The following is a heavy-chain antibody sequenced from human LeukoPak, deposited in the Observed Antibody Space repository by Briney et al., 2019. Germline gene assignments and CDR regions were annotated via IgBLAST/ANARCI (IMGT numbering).Heavy chain of an antibody. CDR2: IYSGGST. D-gene: IGHD6-19*01. V-gene: IGHV3-53*01. CDR1: GFTVSSNY. Sequence: GGSLRLSCAASGFTVSSNYMSWVRQAPGKGLEWVSVIYSGGSTYYADSVKGRFTISRDNSKNMLYLQMNSLRAEDTAVYYCAGTSSGPERRGMDVWGQGTTVTVSS. CDR3: AGTSSGPERRGMDV. J-gene: IGHJ6*02.